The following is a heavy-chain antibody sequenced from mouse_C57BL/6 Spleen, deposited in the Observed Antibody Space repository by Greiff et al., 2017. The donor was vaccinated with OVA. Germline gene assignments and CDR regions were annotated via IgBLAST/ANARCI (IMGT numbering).Heavy chain of an antibody. Sequence: QVQLQQPGAELVKPGASVKLSCKASGYTFTSYWMQWVKQRPGQGLEWIGAIDPSDSYTNYNQKFKGKATLTVDTSSSTAYMQLSSLTSEDSAVYYCARKLRSYFDYWGQGTTLTVSS. D-gene: IGHD1-1*01. J-gene: IGHJ2*01. CDR2: IDPSDSYT. CDR3: ARKLRSYFDY. V-gene: IGHV1-50*01. CDR1: GYTFTSYW.